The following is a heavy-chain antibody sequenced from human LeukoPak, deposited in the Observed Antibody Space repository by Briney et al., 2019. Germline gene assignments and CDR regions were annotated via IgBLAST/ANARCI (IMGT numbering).Heavy chain of an antibody. CDR3: GRLAHNAWYAIDY. V-gene: IGHV3-74*01. D-gene: IGHD6-13*01. CDR2: ISSDWTTT. Sequence: GGSLRLSCPVSEITFSKYWIHWVRQAPGKGLLWVSRISSDWTTTTYADFVKGRFTISRDNPKNSLYLQINSLRAEDTAVYYCGRLAHNAWYAIDYWGQGTLVTVSS. CDR1: EITFSKYW. J-gene: IGHJ4*02.